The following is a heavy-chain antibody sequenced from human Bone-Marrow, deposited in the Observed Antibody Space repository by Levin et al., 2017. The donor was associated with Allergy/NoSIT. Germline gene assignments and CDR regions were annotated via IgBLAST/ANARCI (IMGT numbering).Heavy chain of an antibody. CDR3: ANTAPPGADYYFYMDV. V-gene: IGHV3-53*01. J-gene: IGHJ6*03. CDR1: GLIVSRNY. CDR2: IYSGGST. Sequence: GGSLRLSCAASGLIVSRNYISWVRQAPGQGLEWVSIIYSGGSTYYGDSVKGRFTVSRDNSKNTVYLQMNSLTAADTAVYYCANTAPPGADYYFYMDVWGKGTTVIVSS. D-gene: IGHD5-18*01.